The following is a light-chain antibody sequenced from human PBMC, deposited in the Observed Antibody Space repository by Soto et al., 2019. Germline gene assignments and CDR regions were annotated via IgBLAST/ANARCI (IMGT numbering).Light chain of an antibody. J-gene: IGKJ1*01. V-gene: IGKV3-20*01. CDR3: QQYGTSRA. Sequence: EIVLTQSPGTLSLSPGERATLSCRASQSVSRNYLAWYQQKPGRAPRLLIYGVSSRAADIPDRFSGSGSRTDFTLTISRLEPEDLAVYYCQQYGTSRAFGQGTKVEIK. CDR2: GVS. CDR1: QSVSRNY.